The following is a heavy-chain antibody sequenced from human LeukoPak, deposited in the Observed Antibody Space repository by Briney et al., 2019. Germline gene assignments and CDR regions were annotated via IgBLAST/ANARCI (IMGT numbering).Heavy chain of an antibody. CDR2: IYHSGST. CDR3: ARDGGLAAAGPRMDV. D-gene: IGHD6-13*01. Sequence: SETLSLTCTVSGGSISNYSWSWIRQPPGKGLEWIGYIYHSGSTYYNPSLKSRVTISVDTSKNQISLKLSSVTAADTAVYYCARDGGLAAAGPRMDVWGQGTTVTVSS. V-gene: IGHV4-59*01. J-gene: IGHJ6*02. CDR1: GGSISNYS.